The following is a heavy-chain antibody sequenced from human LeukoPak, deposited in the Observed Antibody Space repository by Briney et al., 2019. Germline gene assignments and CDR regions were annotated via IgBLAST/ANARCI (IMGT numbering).Heavy chain of an antibody. CDR3: ARVQGGTYLFDD. J-gene: IGHJ4*02. CDR2: INSDGSGT. D-gene: IGHD1-26*01. V-gene: IGHV3-74*01. CDR1: GFTVRSYC. Sequence: GGSLRLSCAASGFTVRSYCMHWVRQAPGKGLVWVSRINSDGSGTNYADSVKGRFTISRDNAKNTLYLQMNSLRAEDTAVYYCARVQGGTYLFDDWGQGTLVTV.